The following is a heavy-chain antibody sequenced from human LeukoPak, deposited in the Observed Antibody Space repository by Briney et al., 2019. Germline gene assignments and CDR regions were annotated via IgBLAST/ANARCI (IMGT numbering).Heavy chain of an antibody. CDR2: ISSSSSYT. D-gene: IGHD2-21*02. J-gene: IGHJ5*02. V-gene: IGHV3-11*05. CDR3: ARAGGAYCGGDWPPLTDNWFDP. Sequence: PGGSLRLACAASGFTFSDYYMSWIRQAPGRGLEWVSYISSSSSYTNYADSVKGRFTIYRDNAKNSLYLQMNSLRAEDTAVYYCARAGGAYCGGDWPPLTDNWFDPWGQGSLVTVSS. CDR1: GFTFSDYY.